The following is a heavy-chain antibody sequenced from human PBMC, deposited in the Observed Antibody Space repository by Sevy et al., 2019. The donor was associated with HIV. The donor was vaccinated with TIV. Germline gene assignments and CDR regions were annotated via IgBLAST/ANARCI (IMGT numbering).Heavy chain of an antibody. Sequence: SGPTLVNPTQTLTLTCTFSGFSLSTSGVGVGWIRQPPGKALEWLALIYWDDDKRYSPSLKSRLTITKDTSKNQVVLTMTNMDPVDTATYYCAHTYQYSSSWQGSYYFDYWGQGTLVTVSS. CDR3: AHTYQYSSSWQGSYYFDY. J-gene: IGHJ4*02. V-gene: IGHV2-5*02. CDR1: GFSLSTSGVG. CDR2: IYWDDDK. D-gene: IGHD6-13*01.